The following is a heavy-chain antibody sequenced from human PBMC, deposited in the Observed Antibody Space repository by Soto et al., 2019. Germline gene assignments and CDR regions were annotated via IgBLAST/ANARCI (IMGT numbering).Heavy chain of an antibody. V-gene: IGHV4-39*07. CDR2: IYYSGST. J-gene: IGHJ4*02. CDR3: ARPGGNGITSPFDS. Sequence: SETLSLTCTVSGGSISSNTYYWGWIRQPPGKGLEWIGNIYYSGSTNYNPSLKSRVTISVDTSKNQFSLNLRSVTAADTAVYYCARPGGNGITSPFDSWGLGALVTVSS. D-gene: IGHD3-10*01. CDR1: GGSISSNTYY.